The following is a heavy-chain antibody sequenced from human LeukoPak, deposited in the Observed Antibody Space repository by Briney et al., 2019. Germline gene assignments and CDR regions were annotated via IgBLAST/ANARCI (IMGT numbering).Heavy chain of an antibody. CDR1: GFTFSSYA. CDR2: ISGSGGST. Sequence: GGSLRLSCAASGFTFSSYAMSWVRQAPGKGLEWVSAISGSGGSTYYADSVKGRFTISRDNSKNTLYLQMNSLRAEDTAVYYCAKIYGNYFSYYYYGMDVWGQGTTVTVSS. V-gene: IGHV3-23*01. D-gene: IGHD4-11*01. J-gene: IGHJ6*02. CDR3: AKIYGNYFSYYYYGMDV.